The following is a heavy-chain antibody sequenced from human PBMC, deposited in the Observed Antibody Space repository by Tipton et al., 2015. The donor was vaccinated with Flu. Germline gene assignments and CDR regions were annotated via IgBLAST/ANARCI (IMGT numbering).Heavy chain of an antibody. V-gene: IGHV4-39*07. J-gene: IGHJ4*02. CDR2: IHYSGST. D-gene: IGHD1-26*01. CDR1: GGSISRSSYY. Sequence: LRLSCTVSGGSISRSSYYWDWIRQPPGKGLEWIGSIHYSGSTNYNPSLKSRVTMSIDTSKNQFSLKLNSVTAADTAVYYCARVDLSGSYTADYWGQGTLVTVSS. CDR3: ARVDLSGSYTADY.